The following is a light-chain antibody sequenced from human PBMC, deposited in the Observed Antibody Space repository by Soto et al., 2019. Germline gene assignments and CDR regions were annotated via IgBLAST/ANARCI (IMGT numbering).Light chain of an antibody. CDR1: QGVSDNY. CDR3: QQYGSSPRT. CDR2: GAS. J-gene: IGKJ2*01. Sequence: EVVLTQSPGTLSLSPGEGATLSCRASQGVSDNYLAWYQHKPGQPPRLLIYGASNRATAIPDRFSGSGSGTDFTLNISRLEPEDFAVYFCQQYGSSPRTFGQGTKLDIK. V-gene: IGKV3-20*01.